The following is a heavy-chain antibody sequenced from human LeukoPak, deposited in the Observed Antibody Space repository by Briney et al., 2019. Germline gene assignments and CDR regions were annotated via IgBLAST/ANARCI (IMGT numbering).Heavy chain of an antibody. CDR1: GFTFSSYA. CDR2: ISNNGGYT. CDR3: AKQLGYCSDGSCYSPY. J-gene: IGHJ4*02. Sequence: GGSLRLSCEASGFTFSSYAMHWVRQAPGKGLEWVSAISNNGGYTYYADSVQGRFTISRDNSKSTLCLQMNSLRAEDTAVYYCAKQLGYCSDGSCYSPYWGQGTLVTVSS. V-gene: IGHV3-23*01. D-gene: IGHD2-15*01.